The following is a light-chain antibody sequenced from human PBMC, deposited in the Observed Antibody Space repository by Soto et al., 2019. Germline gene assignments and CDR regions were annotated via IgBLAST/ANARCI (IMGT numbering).Light chain of an antibody. Sequence: QSALTQPASVSGSPGQSITISCTGTSSDVGAYNYVSWYQQHPGKVPKLVIYHVSNRPSGVSNRFSDSKSGNTASLTISGLQAEDEADYYCNSYTSRSTVVFGGGTKLTVL. J-gene: IGLJ2*01. V-gene: IGLV2-14*03. CDR2: HVS. CDR3: NSYTSRSTVV. CDR1: SSDVGAYNY.